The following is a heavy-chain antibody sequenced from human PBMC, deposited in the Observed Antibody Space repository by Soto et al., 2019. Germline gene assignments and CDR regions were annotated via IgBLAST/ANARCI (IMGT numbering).Heavy chain of an antibody. D-gene: IGHD6-19*01. Sequence: QVQLQQWGAGLLKASETLSLTCAVVGDSLRGQSWNWIRQSPGKGLGWIGEIDQSGGTNYNPSLKSRAIISDDPSKNQFSLTLTSVTAADTAVYYCARADSSGWSGESLDVWGQGTTVTVSS. CDR1: GDSLRGQS. CDR3: ARADSSGWSGESLDV. V-gene: IGHV4-34*01. CDR2: IDQSGGT. J-gene: IGHJ6*02.